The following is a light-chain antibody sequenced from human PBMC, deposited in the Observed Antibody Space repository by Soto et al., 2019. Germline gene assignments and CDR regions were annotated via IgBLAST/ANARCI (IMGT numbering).Light chain of an antibody. CDR1: SSDVGGYNY. CDR2: DVS. J-gene: IGLJ2*01. Sequence: QSALTQPASVSGSPGQSITISCTGTSSDVGGYNYVSWYQQHPDKAPKLMIYDVSNRPSGVSNRFSGSKSGNTASLTISGLQAEDEAEYYCRSSTSNSTYVVFGGGTQLTVL. CDR3: RSSTSNSTYVV. V-gene: IGLV2-14*01.